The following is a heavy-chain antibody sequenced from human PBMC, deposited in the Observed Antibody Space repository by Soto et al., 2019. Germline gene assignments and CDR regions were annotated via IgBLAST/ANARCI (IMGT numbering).Heavy chain of an antibody. CDR1: GFTFSIYG. Sequence: PGGSLRLSCAASGFTFSIYGMHWVRHAPGKGLEWVAVIWYDGSNKYYADSVKGRFTISRDNSKNTLYLQMNSLRAEDTAVYYCARGLEGYCSGGSCYPKAHWFDPWGQGTLVTVSS. V-gene: IGHV3-33*01. CDR2: IWYDGSNK. J-gene: IGHJ5*02. CDR3: ARGLEGYCSGGSCYPKAHWFDP. D-gene: IGHD2-15*01.